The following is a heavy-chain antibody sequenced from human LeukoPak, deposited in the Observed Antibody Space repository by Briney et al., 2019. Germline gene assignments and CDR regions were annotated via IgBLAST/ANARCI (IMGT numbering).Heavy chain of an antibody. D-gene: IGHD1-26*01. Sequence: PSGTLSLTCAVSGGSISSSSYYWSWIRQPAGKGLEWIGRIYPSGSTNYNPSLKSRVTISVDTSKNQFSLKLSSVTAADTAVYFCARGLSGGFQYYFDYWGQGTLVTVSS. V-gene: IGHV4-61*02. CDR2: IYPSGST. CDR1: GGSISSSSYY. CDR3: ARGLSGGFQYYFDY. J-gene: IGHJ4*02.